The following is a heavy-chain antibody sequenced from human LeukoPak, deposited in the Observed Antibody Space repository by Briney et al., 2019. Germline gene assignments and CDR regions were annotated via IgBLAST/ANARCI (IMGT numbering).Heavy chain of an antibody. D-gene: IGHD3-3*01. V-gene: IGHV1-2*02. CDR3: VRVDYDFWSGHRHFDY. Sequence: ASVKVSCKASGYTFTGYYMHWVRQAPGQGLEWMGWINPNSGGTNYARKFQGRVTMTRDTSISTAYMELSRLRSDDTAVYYCVRVDYDFWSGHRHFDYWGQGTLVTVSS. CDR1: GYTFTGYY. J-gene: IGHJ4*02. CDR2: INPNSGGT.